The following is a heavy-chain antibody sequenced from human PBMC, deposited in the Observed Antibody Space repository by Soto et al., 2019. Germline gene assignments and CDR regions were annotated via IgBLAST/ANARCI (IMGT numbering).Heavy chain of an antibody. J-gene: IGHJ3*02. D-gene: IGHD5-18*01. CDR3: ARHDVDTAMANAFDI. CDR1: GFTFSSYA. CDR2: ISGSGGST. Sequence: GGSLRLSCAASGFTFSSYAMSWVRQAPGKGLEWVSAISGSGGSTYYADSVKGRFTISRYNSKNTLYLQMNSLRAEDTAVYYCARHDVDTAMANAFDIWGQGTMVTVSS. V-gene: IGHV3-23*01.